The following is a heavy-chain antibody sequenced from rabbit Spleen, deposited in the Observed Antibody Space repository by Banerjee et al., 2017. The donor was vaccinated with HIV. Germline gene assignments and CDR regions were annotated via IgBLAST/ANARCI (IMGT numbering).Heavy chain of an antibody. V-gene: IGHV1S45*01. J-gene: IGHJ4*01. D-gene: IGHD8-1*01. CDR1: EFSFTNNY. Sequence: QEQLVESGGGLVQPEGSLTLTCTASEFSFTNNYMCWVRQAPGKGLEWIGCIYTGSSGSTYYASWVNGRFSISKTSSTTVTLQMTSLTAADTATYFCTFGSFYRFNLWGPGTLVTVS. CDR3: TFGSFYRFNL. CDR2: IYTGSSGST.